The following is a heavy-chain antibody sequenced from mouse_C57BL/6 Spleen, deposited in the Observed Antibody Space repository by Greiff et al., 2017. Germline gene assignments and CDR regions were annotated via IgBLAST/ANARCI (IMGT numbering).Heavy chain of an antibody. Sequence: EVKLVESEGGLVQPGSSMTLSCTASGFTFSDYYMAWVRQVPEKGLEWVANINYDGSSTYYLDSLKSRFIISRDNAKNILYLQMSSLKSEDTATYYCARDLGLDYWGQGTTLTVSS. D-gene: IGHD4-1*01. CDR2: INYDGSST. J-gene: IGHJ2*01. CDR1: GFTFSDYY. V-gene: IGHV5-16*01. CDR3: ARDLGLDY.